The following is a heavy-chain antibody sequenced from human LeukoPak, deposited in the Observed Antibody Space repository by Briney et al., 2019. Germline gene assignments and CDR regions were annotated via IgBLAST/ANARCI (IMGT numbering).Heavy chain of an antibody. Sequence: ASVKVSCKASGYTFTIYGISWVRQAPGQGLEWMGRINPNSGGTNYAQKFQGRVTMTRDTSISTAYMELSRLRSDDTALYSCARGAVPAAPPDYWGQGTLVTVSS. V-gene: IGHV1-2*06. D-gene: IGHD2-2*01. CDR2: INPNSGGT. CDR3: ARGAVPAAPPDY. CDR1: GYTFTIYG. J-gene: IGHJ4*02.